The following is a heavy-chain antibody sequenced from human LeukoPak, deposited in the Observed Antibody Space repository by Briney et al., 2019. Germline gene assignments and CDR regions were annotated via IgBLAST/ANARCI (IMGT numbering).Heavy chain of an antibody. Sequence: ASVNVSCKASGYTFTSYGISWVRQAPGQGLEWMGWISAYNGNTNYAQKLQGRVTMTTDTSTSTAYMELRSLRSDDTAVYYCARLLTYCSGGSCYSEVWFDPWGQGTLVTVSS. V-gene: IGHV1-18*01. CDR3: ARLLTYCSGGSCYSEVWFDP. CDR2: ISAYNGNT. CDR1: GYTFTSYG. D-gene: IGHD2-15*01. J-gene: IGHJ5*02.